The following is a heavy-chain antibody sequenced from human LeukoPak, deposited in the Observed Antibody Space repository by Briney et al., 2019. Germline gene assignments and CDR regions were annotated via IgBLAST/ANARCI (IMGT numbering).Heavy chain of an antibody. D-gene: IGHD6-13*01. CDR2: IWYDGSNK. J-gene: IGHJ4*02. CDR3: ARDLGYSSSWYDY. V-gene: IGHV3-33*01. CDR1: GFTFSSYG. Sequence: GGSLRLSCAASGFTFSSYGMHWVRQAPGKGLEWVAVIWYDGSNKYYADSVKGRFTISRDNSRNTLYLQMNSLRTEDTAVYYCARDLGYSSSWYDYWGQGTLVTVSS.